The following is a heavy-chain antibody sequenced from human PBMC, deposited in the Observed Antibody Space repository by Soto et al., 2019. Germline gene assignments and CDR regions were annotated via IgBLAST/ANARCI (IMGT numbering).Heavy chain of an antibody. CDR2: MSGTGGST. CDR1: GFTFSSYA. J-gene: IGHJ4*02. D-gene: IGHD6-19*01. CDR3: AKAGFSSGWSTSFFDF. V-gene: IGHV3-23*01. Sequence: EVQLLESGGGLVQPGRSLRLSCAASGFTFSSYAMNWVRQAPGKGLEWVSAMSGTGGSTYYADSVKGRFTISRDNTKTPLSLQMTSLTVEDTAVFYCAKAGFSSGWSTSFFDFWGQGTLVTVSS.